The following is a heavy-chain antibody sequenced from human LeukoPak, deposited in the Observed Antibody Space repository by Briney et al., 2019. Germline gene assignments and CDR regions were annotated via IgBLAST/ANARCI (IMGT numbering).Heavy chain of an antibody. CDR1: GFTFSSYW. D-gene: IGHD3-16*02. Sequence: GGSLRLSCAASGFTFSSYWMSWARQAPGKGLEWVANIKQDGSEKYYVDSVKGRFTISRDNAKNSLYLQMNSLRAEDTAVYYCARDPYARLGELSPLDYWGQGTLVTVSS. CDR2: IKQDGSEK. V-gene: IGHV3-7*01. CDR3: ARDPYARLGELSPLDY. J-gene: IGHJ4*02.